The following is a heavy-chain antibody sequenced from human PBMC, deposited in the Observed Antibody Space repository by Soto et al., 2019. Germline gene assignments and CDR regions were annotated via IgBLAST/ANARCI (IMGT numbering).Heavy chain of an antibody. CDR1: GYTFNSYD. Sequence: ASVKVSCKDSGYTFNSYDINWVRQATGQGLEWMGWMNPNSANTGYAQKFQGRVTITRDMSTSTAYMELSSLRSEDTAVYYCAAESFYYDSSQGFVYWGQGTLVTVSS. J-gene: IGHJ4*02. V-gene: IGHV1-8*01. CDR3: AAESFYYDSSQGFVY. D-gene: IGHD3-22*01. CDR2: MNPNSANT.